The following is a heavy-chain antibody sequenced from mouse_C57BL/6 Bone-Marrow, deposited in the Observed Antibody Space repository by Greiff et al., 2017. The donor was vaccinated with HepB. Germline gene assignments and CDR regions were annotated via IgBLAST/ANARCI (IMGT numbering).Heavy chain of an antibody. CDR2: IYPGSGST. CDR3: ARSTTVVAIDCFDY. V-gene: IGHV1-55*01. Sequence: VQLQQPGAELVKPGASVKMSCKASGYTFTSYWITWVKQRPGQGLEWIGDIYPGSGSTNYNEKFKSKATLTVDTSSSTAYMQLSSLTSEDSAVYYCARSTTVVAIDCFDYWGQGTTLTVSS. D-gene: IGHD1-1*01. CDR1: GYTFTSYW. J-gene: IGHJ2*01.